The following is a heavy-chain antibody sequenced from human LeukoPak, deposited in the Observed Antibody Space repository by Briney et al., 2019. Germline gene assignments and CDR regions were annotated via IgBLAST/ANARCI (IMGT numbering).Heavy chain of an antibody. CDR1: GSSIRSSSYY. CDR2: IHYSGTT. V-gene: IGHV4-39*01. Sequence: SETLSLTCTVSGSSIRSSSYYWGWVRQPPGEGLELIGHIHYSGTTSYNPSLKSRVTLSVDTSKNQFSLKLTSVTAADTAVFYCTRLTGRDTSDWPYFHYWGQGALVTVSS. CDR3: TRLTGRDTSDWPYFHY. J-gene: IGHJ4*01. D-gene: IGHD2-2*01.